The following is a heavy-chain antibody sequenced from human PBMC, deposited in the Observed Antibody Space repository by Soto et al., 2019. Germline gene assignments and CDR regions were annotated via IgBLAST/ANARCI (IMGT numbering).Heavy chain of an antibody. CDR1: GGSISSGTNY. CDR2: IYNGGNT. Sequence: PSETLSLTCTVSGGSISSGTNYWGWIRQPPGKGLEWIGSIYNGGNTYYNPSLKSRVTISADTSMHQFSLKLTSVTAADTAVYYRARRGRGYSYDSWGQGTLVTVSS. J-gene: IGHJ4*02. CDR3: ARRGRGYSYDS. D-gene: IGHD5-18*01. V-gene: IGHV4-39*01.